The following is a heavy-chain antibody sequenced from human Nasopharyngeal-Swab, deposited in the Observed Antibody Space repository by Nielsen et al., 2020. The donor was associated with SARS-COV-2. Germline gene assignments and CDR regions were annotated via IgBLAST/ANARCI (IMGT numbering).Heavy chain of an antibody. CDR2: INHSGST. V-gene: IGHV4-34*01. CDR3: ARGIVVDSSSWYPSYFDY. CDR1: GGSFNGYY. Sequence: SQTLSLTCAVYGGSFNGYYWCWIRQPLGKGLVRMGEINHSGSTNSNPYHKSRVTISVDTSKNQFSLKRNTVTAADTAVYYCARGIVVDSSSWYPSYFDYWGQGTLVTVSS. J-gene: IGHJ4*02. D-gene: IGHD6-13*01.